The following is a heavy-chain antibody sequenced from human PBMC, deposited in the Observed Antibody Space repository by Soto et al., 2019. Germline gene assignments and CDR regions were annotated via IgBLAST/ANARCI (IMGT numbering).Heavy chain of an antibody. Sequence: GGSLRLASAASGFTFSSYDMHWVRQATGKGLEWVSAIGTAGDTYYPGSVKGRFTISREDAKNSLYLQMNSLRAGDTAVYYCARAIDYDILTGYPAPPDYWGQGTLVTVSS. CDR1: GFTFSSYD. V-gene: IGHV3-13*04. CDR2: IGTAGDT. J-gene: IGHJ4*02. CDR3: ARAIDYDILTGYPAPPDY. D-gene: IGHD3-9*01.